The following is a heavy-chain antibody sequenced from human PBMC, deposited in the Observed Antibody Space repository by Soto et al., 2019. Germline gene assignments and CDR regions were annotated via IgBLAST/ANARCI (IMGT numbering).Heavy chain of an antibody. Sequence: SVKVSCKASGGTFSSYAISWVRQAPGQGLKWMGGIIPIFGTANYAQKFQGRVTTTADESTSTAYMELSSLRSEDTAVYYCARGTYYDFWSGYPIDYWGQGTLVTVSS. D-gene: IGHD3-3*01. J-gene: IGHJ4*02. CDR2: IIPIFGTA. CDR1: GGTFSSYA. CDR3: ARGTYYDFWSGYPIDY. V-gene: IGHV1-69*13.